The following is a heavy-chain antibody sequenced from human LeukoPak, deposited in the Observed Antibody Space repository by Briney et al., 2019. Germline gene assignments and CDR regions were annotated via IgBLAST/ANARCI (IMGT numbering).Heavy chain of an antibody. CDR2: IGDSGSGG. CDR1: GFNFNYFA. D-gene: IGHD4-23*01. CDR3: SRIKYGGNSGYHFDY. V-gene: IGHV3-23*01. Sequence: PGGSLRLSCSASGFNFNYFAVSWIRQAPGKRLEWVSTIGDSGSGGSYADSVRGRFTISRDNSKNIVYLQVHSLRVDDSAVYYCSRIKYGGNSGYHFDYWGQGTLVTVSS. J-gene: IGHJ4*02.